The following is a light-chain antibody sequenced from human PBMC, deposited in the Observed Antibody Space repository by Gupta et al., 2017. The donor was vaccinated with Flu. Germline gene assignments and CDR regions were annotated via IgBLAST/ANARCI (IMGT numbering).Light chain of an antibody. Sequence: QSALTQPRSVSGSPGQSVTISCTGTSSDVGGYNYVSWYQQHPGKAPKLMIDDVSKRPSGVPDRFSGSKSGNTASLTISGLQAEDEADYYCGSYAGSYTPHVVFGGGTKLTVL. V-gene: IGLV2-11*01. CDR1: SSDVGGYNY. CDR3: GSYAGSYTPHVV. CDR2: DVS. J-gene: IGLJ2*01.